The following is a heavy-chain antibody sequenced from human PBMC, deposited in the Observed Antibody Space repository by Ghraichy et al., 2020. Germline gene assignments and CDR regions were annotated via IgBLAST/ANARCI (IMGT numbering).Heavy chain of an antibody. CDR2: VGGGGHDT. CDR1: HTSELQSP. V-gene: IGHV3-23*01. D-gene: IGHD3-10*01. CDR3: AKDSQNYNGIYDTFAL. J-gene: IGHJ3*01. Sequence: GGSLRLSRLASHTSELQSPMSIVYPASCMKQKWVSAVGGGGHDTLYADSVKGRFTISRDDSKTTLYLQMSSLRVEDTAMYYCAKDSQNYNGIYDTFALWG.